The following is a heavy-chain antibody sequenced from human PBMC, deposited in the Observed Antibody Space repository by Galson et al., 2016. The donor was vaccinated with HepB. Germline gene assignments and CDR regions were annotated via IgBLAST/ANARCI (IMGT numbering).Heavy chain of an antibody. Sequence: SVKVSCKVSGYSLTEVSMHWVRQAPGKGLEWMGGFEPEDGETIYAQKFQGRVTVTEDASTDTAYMELSSLGSDDMAVYYCAVGAMATWGQGTLVTVSS. V-gene: IGHV1-24*01. D-gene: IGHD1-26*01. CDR3: AVGAMAT. J-gene: IGHJ5*02. CDR2: FEPEDGET. CDR1: GYSLTEVS.